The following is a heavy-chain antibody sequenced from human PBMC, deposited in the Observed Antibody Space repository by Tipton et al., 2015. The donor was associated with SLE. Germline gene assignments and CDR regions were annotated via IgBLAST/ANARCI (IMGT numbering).Heavy chain of an antibody. Sequence: TLSLTCTVSGGSISSYYWSWIRQPPGKGLEWIGYIYYSGSTNYNPSLKSRVTISVDTSKNQFSLKLSSVTAADTAVYYCARQGAVAGFDYWSQGTLVTVSS. J-gene: IGHJ4*02. V-gene: IGHV4-59*08. CDR3: ARQGAVAGFDY. D-gene: IGHD6-19*01. CDR1: GGSISSYY. CDR2: IYYSGST.